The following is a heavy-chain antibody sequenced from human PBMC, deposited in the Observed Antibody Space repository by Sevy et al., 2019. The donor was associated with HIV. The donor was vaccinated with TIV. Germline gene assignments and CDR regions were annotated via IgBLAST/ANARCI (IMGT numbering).Heavy chain of an antibody. D-gene: IGHD3-22*01. J-gene: IGHJ4*02. CDR1: GYSFTSHW. CDR3: ATSRSGYFDSSGYYIY. Sequence: GESLKISCKGSGYSFTSHWIGWVRHMPGKGLEWMGIIYPDDSASRYSPSFLGQVTFSADKSISTAYLQWSSLKASDTAMYYCATSRSGYFDSSGYYIYWGQGTLVTVSS. V-gene: IGHV5-51*01. CDR2: IYPDDSAS.